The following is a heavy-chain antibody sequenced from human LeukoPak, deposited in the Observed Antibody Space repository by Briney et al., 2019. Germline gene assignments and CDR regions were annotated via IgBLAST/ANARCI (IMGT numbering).Heavy chain of an antibody. D-gene: IGHD5-18*01. V-gene: IGHV3-30-3*01. CDR2: ISYDGSNK. CDR3: ARDPTAMVSFDY. Sequence: PGGSLRLSCAASGFTFSSYAMHWVRQAPGKGLEWVAVISYDGSNKYYADSVKGRFTISRDNSKNTLYLQMNSLRAEDTAVYYCARDPTAMVSFDYWGQGTRVTVSS. J-gene: IGHJ4*02. CDR1: GFTFSSYA.